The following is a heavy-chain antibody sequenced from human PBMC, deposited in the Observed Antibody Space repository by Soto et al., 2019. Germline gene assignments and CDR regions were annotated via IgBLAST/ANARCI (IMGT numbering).Heavy chain of an antibody. Sequence: SETLSLTCTVSGGSISSYYWSWIRQPPGKGLEWIGYIHYSWSTNYNPSLKSRVTISVDTSKNQFSLKLSSVTAADTAVYYCARRLPGDYGHWFDPWGQGILVTVSS. CDR2: IHYSWST. CDR1: GGSISSYY. D-gene: IGHD4-17*01. V-gene: IGHV4-59*08. CDR3: ARRLPGDYGHWFDP. J-gene: IGHJ5*02.